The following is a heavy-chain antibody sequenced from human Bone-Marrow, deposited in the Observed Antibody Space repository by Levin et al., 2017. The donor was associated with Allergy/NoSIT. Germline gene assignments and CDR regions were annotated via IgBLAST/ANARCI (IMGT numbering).Heavy chain of an antibody. Sequence: GGSLRLSCAASGFVFTNYWMHWVRQAPGKGLMWLSLIYGEGSNTKYVDSVKGRFPISRDNPKNMLYLQVNSLTAEDTGVYFCARDIPGSGALDYWGHGTLVTVSS. CDR3: ARDIPGSGALDY. D-gene: IGHD3-10*01. CDR2: IYGEGSNT. V-gene: IGHV3-74*03. J-gene: IGHJ4*01. CDR1: GFVFTNYW.